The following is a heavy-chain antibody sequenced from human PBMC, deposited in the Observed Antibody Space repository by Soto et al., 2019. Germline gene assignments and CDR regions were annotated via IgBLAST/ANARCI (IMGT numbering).Heavy chain of an antibody. CDR1: GFTFSSYG. V-gene: IGHV3-23*01. D-gene: IGHD6-13*01. J-gene: IGHJ4*02. CDR3: AKREIAAAGSRFFDY. CDR2: IGGSGGST. Sequence: HPGGSLRLSCAASGFTFSSYGMHWVRQAPGKGLEWVSSIGGSGGSTYYADSVKGRFTISRDNSKNTLFVQMNSLRAEDTAVYYCAKREIAAAGSRFFDYWGQGSLVTRLL.